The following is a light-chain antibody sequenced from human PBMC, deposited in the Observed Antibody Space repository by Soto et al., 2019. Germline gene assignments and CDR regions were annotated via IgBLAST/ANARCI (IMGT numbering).Light chain of an antibody. CDR3: QQYNAYYS. V-gene: IGKV1-5*01. Sequence: DIKMNPSPSTLSVSAGDRVTITCLASQSISSWLAWLQQKPEKAPKALIYDASSVESGVPGMFSGSGSGTEFTLTISSLQPEEFATYDCQQYNAYYSFGQGTKVDIK. CDR2: DAS. J-gene: IGKJ2*03. CDR1: QSISSW.